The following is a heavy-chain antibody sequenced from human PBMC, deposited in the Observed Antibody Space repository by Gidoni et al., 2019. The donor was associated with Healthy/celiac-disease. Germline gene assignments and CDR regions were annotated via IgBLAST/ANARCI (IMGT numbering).Heavy chain of an antibody. CDR3: ARGGVDGYNYYYYYGMDV. D-gene: IGHD5-12*01. CDR1: GGSFSGYY. V-gene: IGHV4-34*01. Sequence: QVQLQQWGAGLLKPSETLSLTCAVYGGSFSGYYGSWIRQPPGKGLEWIGEINHSGSTNYNPSRKSRVTISVDTSKNQFSLKLSSVTAADTAVYYCARGGVDGYNYYYYYGMDVWGQGTTVTVSS. CDR2: INHSGST. J-gene: IGHJ6*02.